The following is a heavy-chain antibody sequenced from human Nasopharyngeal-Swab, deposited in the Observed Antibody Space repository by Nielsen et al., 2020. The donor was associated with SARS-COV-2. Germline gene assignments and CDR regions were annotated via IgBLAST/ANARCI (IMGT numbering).Heavy chain of an antibody. CDR1: GGSISSFY. Sequence: SETLSLTCTVSGGSISSFYLSWIRSPPWMGLEWIGTIYYSGSTNYNPSLKSRVTISVDTSKNQFSLKLSSVTAADTAVYYCARSPGVEFWRGYPPPGWFDPWGQGTLVTVSS. J-gene: IGHJ5*02. CDR3: ARSPGVEFWRGYPPPGWFDP. D-gene: IGHD3-3*01. V-gene: IGHV4-59*01. CDR2: IYYSGST.